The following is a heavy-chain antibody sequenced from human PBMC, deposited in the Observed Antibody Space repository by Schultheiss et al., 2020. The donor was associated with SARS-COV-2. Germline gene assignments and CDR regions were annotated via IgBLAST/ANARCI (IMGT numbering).Heavy chain of an antibody. CDR3: VKELGYSYGY. CDR2: ISSSSSTI. D-gene: IGHD5-18*01. V-gene: IGHV3-48*01. Sequence: GGSLRLSCAASGFTFSSYSMNWVRQAPGKGLEWVSYISSSSSTIYYADSVKGRFTISRDNSKNTLYLQMNSLRAEDTAVYYCVKELGYSYGYWGQGTLVTVSS. CDR1: GFTFSSYS. J-gene: IGHJ4*02.